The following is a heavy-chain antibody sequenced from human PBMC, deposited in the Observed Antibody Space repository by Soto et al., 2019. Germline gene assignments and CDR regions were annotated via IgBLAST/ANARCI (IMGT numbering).Heavy chain of an antibody. Sequence: SETLSLTCTVSNDSVDNTNYFWSWIRQSPGKGLEWIGYVYYTGTTDYNPSFKSRVSMSIDTSKNQFSLKVNSLTAADTAVYFCARGGIMWAQYFFNYWGQGLPVTVSS. CDR2: VYYTGTT. CDR3: ARGGIMWAQYFFNY. D-gene: IGHD3-16*01. J-gene: IGHJ4*02. V-gene: IGHV4-61*01. CDR1: NDSVDNTNYF.